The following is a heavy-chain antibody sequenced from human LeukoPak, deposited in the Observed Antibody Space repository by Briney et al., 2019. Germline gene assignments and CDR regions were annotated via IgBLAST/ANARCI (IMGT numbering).Heavy chain of an antibody. CDR3: ARGLRLVGAFSYYFDN. CDR1: GGSLSTYY. CDR2: VYHSGST. J-gene: IGHJ4*02. V-gene: IGHV4-59*01. D-gene: IGHD1-26*01. Sequence: SETLSLTCTSSGGSLSTYYWSWIRQPPGKGLEWIGYVYHSGSTNYSPSLKSRVIISVDMSKNQFSLELRSVTAADTAMYYCARGLRLVGAFSYYFDNWGQGTLVTVSS.